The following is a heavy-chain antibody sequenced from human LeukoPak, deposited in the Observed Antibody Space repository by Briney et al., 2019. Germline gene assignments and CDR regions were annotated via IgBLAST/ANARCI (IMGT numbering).Heavy chain of an antibody. D-gene: IGHD3-10*01. CDR1: GFTFSSYG. CDR3: AKDFAGSVDY. CDR2: ISYDGSNK. J-gene: IGHJ4*02. Sequence: PTGGSLRLSCAASGFTFSSYGMHWVRQAPGKGLEWVAVISYDGSNKYYADSVKGRFTISRDNSKNTLYLQMNSLRAEDTAVYYCAKDFAGSVDYWGQGTLVTVSS. V-gene: IGHV3-30*18.